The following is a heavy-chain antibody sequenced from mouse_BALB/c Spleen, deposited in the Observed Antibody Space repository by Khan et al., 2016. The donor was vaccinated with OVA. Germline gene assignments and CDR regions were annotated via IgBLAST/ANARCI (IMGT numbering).Heavy chain of an antibody. CDR2: ISYSGRT. J-gene: IGHJ2*01. CDR3: ARSVTITTVVATDFDY. V-gene: IGHV3-2*02. D-gene: IGHD1-1*01. CDR1: GYSITSDYA. Sequence: EVQLQESGPGLVKPSQSLSLTCTVTGYSITSDYAWNWIRQFPGNKLEWMGYISYSGRTSYNPSLKSRISITRDTSKNQLFLQFNSVTTEDTATYYCARSVTITTVVATDFDYWGQGTTLTVSS.